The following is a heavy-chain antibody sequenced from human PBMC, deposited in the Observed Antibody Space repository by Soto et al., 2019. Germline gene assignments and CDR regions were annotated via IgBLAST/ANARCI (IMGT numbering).Heavy chain of an antibody. Sequence: SETLSLTCAAYGGSFSGYYWSWIRQPPGKGLEWIGEINHSGSTNYNPSLKSRVTISVDTSKNQFSLKLSSVTAADTAVYYCASRVGTDTMVRGFNWFDPWGQGTLVTVSS. D-gene: IGHD3-10*01. CDR1: GGSFSGYY. J-gene: IGHJ5*02. CDR3: ASRVGTDTMVRGFNWFDP. CDR2: INHSGST. V-gene: IGHV4-34*01.